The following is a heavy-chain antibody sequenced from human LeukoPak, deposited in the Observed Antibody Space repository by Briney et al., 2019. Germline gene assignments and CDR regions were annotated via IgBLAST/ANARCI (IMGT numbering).Heavy chain of an antibody. V-gene: IGHV1-18*01. CDR1: GGTFSSYA. CDR3: AIVLPYFGY. D-gene: IGHD3-10*01. CDR2: ITTYNGDT. J-gene: IGHJ4*02. Sequence: ASVKVSCKASGGTFSSYAFSWVRQAPGQGLEWMGWITTYNGDTDYAQKLQGRVTMTADTSTSTAYMELRSLRSDDTAVYYCAIVLPYFGYWGQGTLLTVSS.